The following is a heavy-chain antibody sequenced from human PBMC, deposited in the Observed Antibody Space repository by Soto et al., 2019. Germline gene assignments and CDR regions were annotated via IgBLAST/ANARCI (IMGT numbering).Heavy chain of an antibody. CDR2: ISGSGGSK. CDR3: AKEVYYGSGSYFYYYYYMDV. Sequence: GGSLRLSCAASGFTFSSYAMSWVRQAPGKGLEWVSAISGSGGSKYYADSVKGRFTISRDNSKNTLYLQMNSLRAEDTAVYYCAKEVYYGSGSYFYYYYYMDVWGKGTTVTVSS. V-gene: IGHV3-23*01. J-gene: IGHJ6*03. D-gene: IGHD3-10*01. CDR1: GFTFSSYA.